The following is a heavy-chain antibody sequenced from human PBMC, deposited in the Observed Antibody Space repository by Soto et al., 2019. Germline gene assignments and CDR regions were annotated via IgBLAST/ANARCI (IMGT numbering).Heavy chain of an antibody. V-gene: IGHV4-59*12. J-gene: IGHJ4*02. D-gene: IGHD4-4*01. Sequence: SETLSLPCTVSGGSISTYYWTWIRQSPGKGLEWIGYIYYSGSTYYNPSLKSRVTISVDRSKNQFSLKLSSVTAADTAVYYCARGMTTVTTLDYWGQGTLVTVSS. CDR1: GGSISTYY. CDR3: ARGMTTVTTLDY. CDR2: IYYSGST.